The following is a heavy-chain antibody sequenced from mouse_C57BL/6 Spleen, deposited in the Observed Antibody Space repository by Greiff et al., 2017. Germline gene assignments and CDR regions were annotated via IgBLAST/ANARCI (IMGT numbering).Heavy chain of an antibody. CDR2: ISDGGSYT. Sequence: EVKLVESGGGLVKPGGSLKLSCAASGFTFSSYAMSWVRQTPEKRLEWVATISDGGSYTYYPDNVKGRFTISRDNAKNNLYLQMSHPKSEDTAMYYCARDAGLTGTNYFDYWGQGTTLTVSS. CDR1: GFTFSSYA. J-gene: IGHJ2*01. CDR3: ARDAGLTGTNYFDY. V-gene: IGHV5-4*01. D-gene: IGHD4-1*01.